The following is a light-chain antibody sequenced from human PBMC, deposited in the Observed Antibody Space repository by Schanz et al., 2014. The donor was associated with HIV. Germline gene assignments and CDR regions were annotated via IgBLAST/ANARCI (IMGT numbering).Light chain of an antibody. J-gene: IGKJ2*01. CDR2: WAS. Sequence: DIVMTQSPDSLAVSLGERATINCKSSQSVFFSSNNKNYLAWYQQKPGQPPKLLIYWASIRGSGVPERFRGSGSGTDFTLTISSLQAEDVAVYYCQQYFGTPYTFGQGTKLEI. V-gene: IGKV4-1*01. CDR3: QQYFGTPYT. CDR1: QSVFFSSNNKNY.